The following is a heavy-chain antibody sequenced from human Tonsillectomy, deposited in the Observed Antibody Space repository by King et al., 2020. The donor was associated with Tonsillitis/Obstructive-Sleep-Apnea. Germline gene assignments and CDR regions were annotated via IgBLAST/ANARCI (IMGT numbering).Heavy chain of an antibody. J-gene: IGHJ4*02. CDR1: GFTFDDYG. V-gene: IGHV3-20*04. CDR3: AGDAVATYDILTGYNFDY. D-gene: IGHD3-9*01. CDR2: INWNGGST. Sequence: VQLVESGGGVVRPGGSLRLSCAASGFTFDDYGMSWVRQAPGKGLEWVSGINWNGGSTGYADSVKGRVTISRDNAKNSLYLQMNSLRAEDTALYYCAGDAVATYDILTGYNFDYWGQGTLVTVSS.